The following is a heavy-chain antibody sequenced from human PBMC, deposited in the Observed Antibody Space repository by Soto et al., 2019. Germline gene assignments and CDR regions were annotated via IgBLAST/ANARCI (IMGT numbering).Heavy chain of an antibody. D-gene: IGHD6-6*01. Sequence: PGGSLRLSCAASGFTFSRYNMNWVRQAPGKGLEWVSSISSGSRYIYYADSVKGRFTISRDNAKNSLYLQLNSLRAKDTAVNYCAGDGDSSWSDIGFDPWGQGTLVTVSS. CDR1: GFTFSRYN. V-gene: IGHV3-21*01. J-gene: IGHJ5*02. CDR2: ISSGSRYI. CDR3: AGDGDSSWSDIGFDP.